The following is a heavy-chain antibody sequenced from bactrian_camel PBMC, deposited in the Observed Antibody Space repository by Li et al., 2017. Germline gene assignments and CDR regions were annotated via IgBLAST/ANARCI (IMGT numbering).Heavy chain of an antibody. Sequence: VQLVESGGSSVQPGGSLRLSCEASGFVFSDYTMTWVRQAPGKGLEWVSDISSSGRTTNYADSVKGRITISRDSAENTAYLQMNSLKSEDTALYYCAAAYCSGGECDPFIYWGQGTQVTVS. CDR2: ISSSGRTT. CDR3: AAAYCSGGECDPFIY. CDR1: GFVFSDYT. V-gene: IGHV3S40*01. J-gene: IGHJ4*01. D-gene: IGHD8*01.